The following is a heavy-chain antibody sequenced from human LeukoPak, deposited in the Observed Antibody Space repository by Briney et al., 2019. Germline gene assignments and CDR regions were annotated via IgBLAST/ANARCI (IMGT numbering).Heavy chain of an antibody. CDR2: IYHSGST. CDR1: GYSISSGYY. Sequence: PSETLSLTCTVSGYSISSGYYWGWIRQPPGKGLEWIGSIYHSGSTYYNPSLKSRVTISVDTSKNQFSLKLSSVTAADTAVYYCATVAGTRDYWGQGTLVTVSS. V-gene: IGHV4-38-2*02. D-gene: IGHD6-19*01. J-gene: IGHJ4*02. CDR3: ATVAGTRDY.